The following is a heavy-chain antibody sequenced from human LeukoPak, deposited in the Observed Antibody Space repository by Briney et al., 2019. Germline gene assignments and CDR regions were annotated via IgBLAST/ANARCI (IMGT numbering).Heavy chain of an antibody. Sequence: SETLSLTCTVSGGSISSYYWSWIRQPPGKGLEWIGYIYYSGSTNYNPSLKSRVTISVDTSKNQFSLKLSSVTAADTAVYYCARHIISSSWYFDLWGRGTLVTVSP. CDR3: ARHIISSSWYFDL. D-gene: IGHD6-13*01. CDR1: GGSISSYY. J-gene: IGHJ2*01. CDR2: IYYSGST. V-gene: IGHV4-59*08.